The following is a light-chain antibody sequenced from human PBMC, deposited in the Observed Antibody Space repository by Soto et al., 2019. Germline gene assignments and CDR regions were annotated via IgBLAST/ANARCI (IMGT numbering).Light chain of an antibody. Sequence: QSVLTQPASVSGSPGQSITISCTGTSSDVGGYNYVSWYQHHPGKAPKLMIYDVSDRPSGVSNRFSGSKSGNTASLTISGLQAEHEAEYYCSSYTSSSSYVFGTGTKLTVL. CDR2: DVS. J-gene: IGLJ1*01. CDR1: SSDVGGYNY. V-gene: IGLV2-14*03. CDR3: SSYTSSSSYV.